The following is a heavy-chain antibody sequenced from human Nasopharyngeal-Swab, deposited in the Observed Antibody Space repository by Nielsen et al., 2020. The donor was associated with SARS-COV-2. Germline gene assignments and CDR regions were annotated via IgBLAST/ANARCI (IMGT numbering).Heavy chain of an antibody. CDR1: GFTFSSYA. D-gene: IGHD2-21*01. Sequence: GGSLRLSCAASGFTFSSYAMHWVRQAPGKGLEWVSAISGSGGRTYYGDSVKGRFTISRDNSKNTLYLQMNSLRADDTAVYYCASRSLLSGGAFDYWGQGTLVIVSS. CDR2: ISGSGGRT. CDR3: ASRSLLSGGAFDY. J-gene: IGHJ4*02. V-gene: IGHV3-23*01.